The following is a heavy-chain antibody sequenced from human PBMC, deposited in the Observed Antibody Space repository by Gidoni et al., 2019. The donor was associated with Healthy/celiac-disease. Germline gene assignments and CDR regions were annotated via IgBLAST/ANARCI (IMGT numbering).Heavy chain of an antibody. CDR3: ARVVGTKSNRGKYSSSSGGSWFDP. CDR2: ISSSSSYI. V-gene: IGHV3-21*01. D-gene: IGHD6-6*01. Sequence: EVQLVESGGGLVKPGGSLRLSCAASGFTFSSYSMHWFRQAPGKGLEWVSSISSSSSYIYYADSVKGRFTISRDNAKNSLYLQMNSLRAEDTAVYYCARVVGTKSNRGKYSSSSGGSWFDPWGQGTLVTVSS. CDR1: GFTFSSYS. J-gene: IGHJ5*02.